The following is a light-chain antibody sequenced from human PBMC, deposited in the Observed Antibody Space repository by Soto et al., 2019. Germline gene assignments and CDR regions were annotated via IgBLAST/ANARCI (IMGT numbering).Light chain of an antibody. Sequence: EIVMTQSPATLSVSPGERATLSCRASQSLSSSKLAWYQQRPGQAPRLLTYGASTRATGIPARFSGSGSGTEFTLTITSLQSQDFAVYYCQQYDTWPRTFGQGTKVDIK. CDR2: GAS. J-gene: IGKJ1*01. CDR3: QQYDTWPRT. CDR1: QSLSSS. V-gene: IGKV3-15*01.